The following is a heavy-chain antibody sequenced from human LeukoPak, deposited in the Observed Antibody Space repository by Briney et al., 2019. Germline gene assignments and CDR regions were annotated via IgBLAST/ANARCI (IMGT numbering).Heavy chain of an antibody. CDR1: GFTFSSYS. Sequence: GGSLRLSCAASGFTFSSYSMNWVRQAPGKGLEWVSSISSSSSYIYYADSVKGRFTISRDNAKNSLYPQMNSLRAEDTAVYYCARAPYKGSGSYYPYYFDYWGQGTLVTVSS. D-gene: IGHD3-10*01. J-gene: IGHJ4*02. CDR2: ISSSSSYI. V-gene: IGHV3-21*01. CDR3: ARAPYKGSGSYYPYYFDY.